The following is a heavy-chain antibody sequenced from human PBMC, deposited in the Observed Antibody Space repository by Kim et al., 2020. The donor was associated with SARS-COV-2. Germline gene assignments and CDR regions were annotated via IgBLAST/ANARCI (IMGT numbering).Heavy chain of an antibody. V-gene: IGHV1-69*13. Sequence: SVKVSCKASGGTFSSYAISWVRQAPGQGLEWMGGIIPIFGTANYAQKFQGRVTITADESTSTAYMELSSLRSEDTAVYYCARDGGSSWYQAWYYYYGMDVWGQGTTVTVSS. J-gene: IGHJ6*02. D-gene: IGHD6-13*01. CDR3: ARDGGSSWYQAWYYYYGMDV. CDR1: GGTFSSYA. CDR2: IIPIFGTA.